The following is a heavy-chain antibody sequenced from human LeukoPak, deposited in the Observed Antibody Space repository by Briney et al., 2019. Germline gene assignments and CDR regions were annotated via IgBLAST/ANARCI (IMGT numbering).Heavy chain of an antibody. CDR1: GFTVSSNY. CDR2: IYSGGNT. V-gene: IGHV3-66*02. CDR3: ARDDVASVFDY. D-gene: IGHD3-16*01. J-gene: IGHJ4*02. Sequence: GGSLRLSCAASGFTVSSNYMTWVRQAPGKGLEWVSVIYSGGNTYYADSVKGRFTISRDNSKNTLYLQMNSLGAEDTAIYYRARDDVASVFDYWGQGTLVTVSS.